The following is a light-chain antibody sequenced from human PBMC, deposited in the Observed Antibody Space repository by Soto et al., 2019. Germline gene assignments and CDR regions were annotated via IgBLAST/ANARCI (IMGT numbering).Light chain of an antibody. J-gene: IGKJ1*01. CDR1: QAIKYY. Sequence: AIRMTQSPPSLSAFTGDRVTIACRASQAIKYYLAWYRQKPGKAPELLVYAASSLQSGVPPRFSGSGSGTDFTLTISRLQSEDFATYYCHQYYGYPRTFGQGTRVEIK. V-gene: IGKV1-8*01. CDR2: AAS. CDR3: HQYYGYPRT.